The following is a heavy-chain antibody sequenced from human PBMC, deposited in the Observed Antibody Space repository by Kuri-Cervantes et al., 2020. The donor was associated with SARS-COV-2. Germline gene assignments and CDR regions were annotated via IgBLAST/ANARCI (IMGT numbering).Heavy chain of an antibody. J-gene: IGHJ4*02. CDR1: GGSISRYY. CDR2: IYYSGST. Sequence: SETLSLTCTVPGGSISRYYWSWIRQPPGKGLEWSGYIYYSGSTNYNPPLKSRVNISVDTSKNQFSLKLSSVTAVDTAVYYCARKSNWAAFFDYWGQGTLVTVSS. CDR3: ARKSNWAAFFDY. V-gene: IGHV4-59*01. D-gene: IGHD7-27*01.